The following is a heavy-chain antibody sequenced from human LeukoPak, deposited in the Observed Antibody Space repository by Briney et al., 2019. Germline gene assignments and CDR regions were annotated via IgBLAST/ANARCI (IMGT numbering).Heavy chain of an antibody. Sequence: GGSLRLSCAAPGFTVSSNYMSWVRQAPGKGLEWVSVIYSGGSTYYADSVKGRFTISRDNSKNTLYLQMNSLRAKDTAVYYCARRGDGGRSFDYWGQGTLVTVSS. J-gene: IGHJ4*02. D-gene: IGHD4-23*01. CDR1: GFTVSSNY. V-gene: IGHV3-53*01. CDR3: ARRGDGGRSFDY. CDR2: IYSGGST.